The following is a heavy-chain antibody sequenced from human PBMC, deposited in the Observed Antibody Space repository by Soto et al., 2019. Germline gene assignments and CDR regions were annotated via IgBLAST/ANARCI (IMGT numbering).Heavy chain of an antibody. CDR1: RDTFTSYY. V-gene: IGHV1-46*01. Sequence: SVKVSCKAPRDTFTSYYINWGRQAPGQGLEWMGVINPHGGSTAYAQKFKGRVTLTRDTSASTVYMEVSSLTSEDTAMYYCARSSGGNFGIIIEGTNWFAPWGQGTLVTVSS. CDR3: ARSSGGNFGIIIEGTNWFAP. CDR2: INPHGGST. D-gene: IGHD1-26*01. J-gene: IGHJ5*02.